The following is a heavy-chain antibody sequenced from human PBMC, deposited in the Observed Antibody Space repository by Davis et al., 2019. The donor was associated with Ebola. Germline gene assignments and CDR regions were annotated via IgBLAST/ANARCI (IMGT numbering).Heavy chain of an antibody. D-gene: IGHD5-12*01. Sequence: GESLKISCAASGFTFSSYPMSWVRQTPTKGLVWVARIDPDGAGTNYADSVKGRFTISRDNAKNTLSLQMNSLRVEDTAVYYCVRDSGYYSHDYWGHGTLVTVSS. V-gene: IGHV3-74*01. CDR3: VRDSGYYSHDY. CDR1: GFTFSSYP. CDR2: IDPDGAGT. J-gene: IGHJ4*01.